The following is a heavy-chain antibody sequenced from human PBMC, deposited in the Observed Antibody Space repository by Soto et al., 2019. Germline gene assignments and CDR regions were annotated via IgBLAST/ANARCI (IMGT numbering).Heavy chain of an antibody. J-gene: IGHJ6*02. CDR1: GFTFSTHG. V-gene: IGHV3-30*18. Sequence: PGGSLRLSCEVSGFTFSTHGMHWVRHAPGKGLEWVAGTSYDGTNKYYARSVQGRFTISRENSMKTLYLQMNSLRTEDTAVYYCAKDLSGARWYYDALDVWGQGTTVTVSS. CDR3: AKDLSGARWYYDALDV. CDR2: TSYDGTNK. D-gene: IGHD2-15*01.